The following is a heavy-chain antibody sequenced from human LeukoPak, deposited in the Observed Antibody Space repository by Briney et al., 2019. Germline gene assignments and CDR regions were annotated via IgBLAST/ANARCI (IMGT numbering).Heavy chain of an antibody. CDR3: ARFIAAPYYFDY. J-gene: IGHJ4*02. Sequence: PGGSLRLSCAASGFTFSSYSMNWVRQAPGKGLEWVSSISSSSSYIYYADSVKGRFTISRDNAKNSLYLQMNSLRAEDTAVYYCARFIAAPYYFDYWGRGTLVTVSS. V-gene: IGHV3-21*01. CDR1: GFTFSSYS. D-gene: IGHD6-13*01. CDR2: ISSSSSYI.